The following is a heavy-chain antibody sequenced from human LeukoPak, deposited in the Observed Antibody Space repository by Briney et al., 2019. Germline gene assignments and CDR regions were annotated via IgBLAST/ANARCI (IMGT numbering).Heavy chain of an antibody. V-gene: IGHV3-21*01. J-gene: IGHJ4*02. CDR3: ASGIFDY. CDR1: GFTLSSYS. D-gene: IGHD1-14*01. Sequence: GRSLRLSCAASGFTLSSYSMNWVRQAPRKGLEWVASSSRTGDYIYYADSMKGRFTISRDNAKNSLYLQMNSLRAEDTAVYYCASGIFDYWGQGTLVTVSS. CDR2: SSRTGDYI.